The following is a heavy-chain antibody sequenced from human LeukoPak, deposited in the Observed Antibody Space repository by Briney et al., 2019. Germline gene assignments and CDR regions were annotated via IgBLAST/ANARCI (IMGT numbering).Heavy chain of an antibody. CDR1: GFTFSSYA. Sequence: GGSLRLSCAASGFTFSSYAMHWVRQAPGKGLEWVAVISYDGSKKYYTDSVKGRFTISRDNSKNTLYLQMNSLRAEDTAAYYCARDPLEVYGSGSYYGYFDYWGQGTLVTVSS. CDR2: ISYDGSKK. J-gene: IGHJ4*02. D-gene: IGHD3-10*01. V-gene: IGHV3-30-3*01. CDR3: ARDPLEVYGSGSYYGYFDY.